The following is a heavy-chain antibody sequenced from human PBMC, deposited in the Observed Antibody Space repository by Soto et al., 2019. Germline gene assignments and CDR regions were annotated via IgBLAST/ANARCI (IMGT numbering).Heavy chain of an antibody. V-gene: IGHV4-39*01. D-gene: IGHD1-20*01. J-gene: IGHJ4*02. CDR2: VFYTGFT. CDR1: GGSISGSYYY. CDR3: ASSQKGYNWNYFDH. Sequence: QLQLQESGPGLVKPSETLSLTCAVSGGSISGSYYYWGWLRQSPGRGPEWIGRVFYTGFTSYNPSLESRGSVSVDTSKNQFSLKVSAVTAADTAVYYCASSQKGYNWNYFDHWGQGALVTVAS.